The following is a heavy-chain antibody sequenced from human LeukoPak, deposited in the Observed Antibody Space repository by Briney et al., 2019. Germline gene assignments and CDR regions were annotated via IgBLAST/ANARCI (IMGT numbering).Heavy chain of an antibody. CDR3: ARGKGSWSSFDY. J-gene: IGHJ4*02. CDR1: GFTFSSYA. CDR2: ISYDGSNK. V-gene: IGHV3-30*04. D-gene: IGHD6-13*01. Sequence: GSLRLSCAASGFTFSSYAMHWVRQAPGKGLEWVAVISYDGSNKYYADSVKGRFTISRDNSKNKLYLQMNSLRAEDTAVYYCARGKGSWSSFDYWGQGTLVTVSS.